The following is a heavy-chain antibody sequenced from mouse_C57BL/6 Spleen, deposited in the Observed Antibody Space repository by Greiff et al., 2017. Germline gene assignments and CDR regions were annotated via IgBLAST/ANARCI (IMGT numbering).Heavy chain of an antibody. J-gene: IGHJ3*01. V-gene: IGHV1-69*01. CDR3: AREGGYSNYPFAY. D-gene: IGHD2-5*01. CDR2: IDPSDSYT. CDR1: GYTFTSYW. Sequence: QVQLQQPGAELVMPGASVKLSCKASGYTFTSYWMHWVKQRPGQGLEWIGEIDPSDSYTNYNQKFKGKSTLTVDKSSSTAYMQRSSLTSEDSAVYYCAREGGYSNYPFAYWGQGTLVTVSA.